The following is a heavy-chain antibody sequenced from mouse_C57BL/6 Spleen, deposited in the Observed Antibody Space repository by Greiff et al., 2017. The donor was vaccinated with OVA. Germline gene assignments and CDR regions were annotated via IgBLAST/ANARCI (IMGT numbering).Heavy chain of an antibody. CDR1: GYTFTSYW. V-gene: IGHV1-74*01. Sequence: QVHVKQSGAELVKPGASVKVSCKASGYTFTSYWMHWVKQRPGQGLEWIGRIHPSDSDTNYNQKFKGKATLTVDKSSSTAYMQLSSLTSEDSAVYYCAIEDTTVVATDYWYFDVWGTGTTVTVSS. D-gene: IGHD1-1*01. J-gene: IGHJ1*03. CDR3: AIEDTTVVATDYWYFDV. CDR2: IHPSDSDT.